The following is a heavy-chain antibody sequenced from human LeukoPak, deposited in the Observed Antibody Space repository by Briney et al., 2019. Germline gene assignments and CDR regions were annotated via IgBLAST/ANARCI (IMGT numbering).Heavy chain of an antibody. V-gene: IGHV3-30*04. Sequence: PGRSLRLSCAASGFTLSSYAMHWVRQAPGKGLEWVAVISYDGSNKYYADSVKGRFTISRDNSKNTLYLQMNSLRAEDTAVYYCASTRSHYYYYGMDVWGKGNTVTVSS. CDR1: GFTLSSYA. CDR2: ISYDGSNK. CDR3: ASTRSHYYYYGMDV. J-gene: IGHJ6*04.